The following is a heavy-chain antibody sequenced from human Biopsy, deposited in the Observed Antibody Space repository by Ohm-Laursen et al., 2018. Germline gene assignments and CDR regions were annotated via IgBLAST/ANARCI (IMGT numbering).Heavy chain of an antibody. D-gene: IGHD2/OR15-2a*01. CDR3: ARPLRGDEYEGFDL. J-gene: IGHJ3*01. Sequence: PGTLSLTCTVSDGSINSNDYYWGWTRQAPGKGLEWLGSVHYSGATYYNPPLTSRATISVDTAKNQFFLKLRSATAADTAVYYCARPLRGDEYEGFDLWGPGTMVSVSP. V-gene: IGHV4-39*01. CDR1: DGSINSNDYY. CDR2: VHYSGAT.